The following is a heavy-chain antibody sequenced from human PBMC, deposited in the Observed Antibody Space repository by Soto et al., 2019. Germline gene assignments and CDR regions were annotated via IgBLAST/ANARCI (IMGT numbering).Heavy chain of an antibody. V-gene: IGHV3-53*01. CDR1: VLSFSDNY. J-gene: IGHJ4*01. Sequence: GPLRFAGGASVLSFSDNYMGWVRQAPGRGLEWVSVMYAGGDTHYADSVKGRFTISRDKSENTLYLQMNSLRDEDTGVYFCVSRIPSWVFDYWGLGTLVTVSS. CDR2: MYAGGDT. CDR3: VSRIPSWVFDY. D-gene: IGHD2-21*01.